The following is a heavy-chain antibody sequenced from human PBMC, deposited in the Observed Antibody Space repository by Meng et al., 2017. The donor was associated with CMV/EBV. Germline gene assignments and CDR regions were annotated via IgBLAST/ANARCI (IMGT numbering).Heavy chain of an antibody. Sequence: GGSLRLSCKASGGTFSSYTISWVRQAPGQGLEWMGRIIPILGIANYAQKFQGRVTITADKSTSTAYMELSSLRSEDTAVYYCARSYYDSSGYYAYWGQGTLVTVSS. J-gene: IGHJ4*02. D-gene: IGHD3-22*01. CDR1: GGTFSSYT. CDR3: ARSYYDSSGYYAY. V-gene: IGHV1-69*02. CDR2: IIPILGIA.